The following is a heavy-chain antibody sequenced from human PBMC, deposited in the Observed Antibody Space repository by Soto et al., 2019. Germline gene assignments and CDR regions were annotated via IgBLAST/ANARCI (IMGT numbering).Heavy chain of an antibody. CDR3: AVGYFDWLLPDIYYFDY. V-gene: IGHV1-8*01. D-gene: IGHD3-9*01. Sequence: ASVKVSCKASGYTFTSYDINWARQATGQGLEWMGWMNPNSGNTGYAQKFQGRVTMTRNTSISTAYMELSSLRSEDTAVYYCAVGYFDWLLPDIYYFDYWGQGTLVTVSS. CDR2: MNPNSGNT. J-gene: IGHJ4*02. CDR1: GYTFTSYD.